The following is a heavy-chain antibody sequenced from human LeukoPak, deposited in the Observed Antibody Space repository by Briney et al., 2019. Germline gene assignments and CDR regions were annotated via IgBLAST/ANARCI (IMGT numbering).Heavy chain of an antibody. CDR1: GGSISSGSYY. CDR3: AEALYCSSTSCYGFDY. Sequence: SETLSLTCTVSGGSISSGSYYWGWIRQPPGKGLEWIGSIYYSGSTYYNPSLKSRVTISVDTSKNQFSLKLSSVTAADTAVYYCAEALYCSSTSCYGFDYWGQGTLVTVSS. D-gene: IGHD2-2*01. V-gene: IGHV4-39*01. J-gene: IGHJ4*02. CDR2: IYYSGST.